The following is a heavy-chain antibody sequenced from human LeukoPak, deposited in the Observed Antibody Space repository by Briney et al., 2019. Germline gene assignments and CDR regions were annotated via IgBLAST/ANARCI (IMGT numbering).Heavy chain of an antibody. CDR1: RGTFSSYA. D-gene: IGHD1-26*01. CDR3: ARDKAWELPSGLHYFDY. V-gene: IGHV1-69*04. Sequence: SVKVSCKASRGTFSSYAISWVRQAPGQGLEWMGRIIPILGIANYAQKFQGRVTITADKSTSTAYMELSSLRSEDTAVYYCARDKAWELPSGLHYFDYWGQGTLVTVSS. J-gene: IGHJ4*02. CDR2: IIPILGIA.